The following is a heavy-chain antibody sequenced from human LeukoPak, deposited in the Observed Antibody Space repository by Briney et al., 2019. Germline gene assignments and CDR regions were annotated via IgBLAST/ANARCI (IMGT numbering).Heavy chain of an antibody. CDR3: AELGITMIGGV. J-gene: IGHJ6*04. CDR1: GFTFSSRDW. Sequence: GGSLRLSCVASGFTFSSRDWMTWVRQAPGKGLEWVANIKQDGSEKNYVDSVKGRFTISRDNAKNSVDLQMNSLRAEDAAVYYCAELGITMIGGVWGKGTTVTISS. CDR2: IKQDGSEK. D-gene: IGHD3-10*02. V-gene: IGHV3-7*01.